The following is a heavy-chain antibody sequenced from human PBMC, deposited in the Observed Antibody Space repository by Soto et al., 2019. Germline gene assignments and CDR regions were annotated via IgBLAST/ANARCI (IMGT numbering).Heavy chain of an antibody. CDR3: ARVSRTMVRGVPGDY. CDR2: ISYDGSNK. J-gene: IGHJ4*02. V-gene: IGHV3-30-3*01. D-gene: IGHD3-10*01. CDR1: GFTFSSYA. Sequence: QVQLVESGGGVVQPGRSLRLSCAASGFTFSSYAMHWVRQAPGKGLEWVAVISYDGSNKYYADSVKGRFTISRDNSKITLYLQMNSLRAEDTAVYYCARVSRTMVRGVPGDYWGQGTLVTVSS.